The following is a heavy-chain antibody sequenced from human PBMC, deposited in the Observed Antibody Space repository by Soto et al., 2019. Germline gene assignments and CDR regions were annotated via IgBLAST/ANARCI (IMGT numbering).Heavy chain of an antibody. D-gene: IGHD2-15*01. V-gene: IGHV6-1*01. Sequence: SQTLSLTCAISGDSVSSNSAAWNWIRQSPSRGLEWLGRTYYRSRWYNDYAVSVKSRITVNPDTSKNQFSLHLNSVTPEDTAVNYWAETTPLQGSYRAVWDKGTTVPVS. CDR2: TYYRSRWYN. CDR1: GDSVSSNSAA. CDR3: AETTPLQGSYRAV. J-gene: IGHJ6*03.